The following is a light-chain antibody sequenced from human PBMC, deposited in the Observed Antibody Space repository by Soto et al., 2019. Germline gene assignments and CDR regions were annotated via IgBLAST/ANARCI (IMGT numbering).Light chain of an antibody. V-gene: IGKV1-5*03. Sequence: DIHMTQSPATLSASVGDRVTITCRASQTVSPWLAWYQQKPGAAPHLLIYKVSNLESGVPSRFSGSGSGADFTLTINGLQPDDFATYYCQQYNRGVTFGPWTKVEIK. J-gene: IGKJ1*01. CDR2: KVS. CDR1: QTVSPW. CDR3: QQYNRGVT.